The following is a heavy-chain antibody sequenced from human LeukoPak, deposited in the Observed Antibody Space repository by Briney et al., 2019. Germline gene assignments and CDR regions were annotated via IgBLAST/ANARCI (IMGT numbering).Heavy chain of an antibody. Sequence: SETLSLTCTVSGGSISSSSYYWGWIRQPPGKGLEWIGSIYYSGSTYYNPSLKSRVTISVDTSKNQFSLKLSSVTAADTAVYYCARHAPNVYCGGDCAYYYYYYYMDVWGKGTTVTISS. V-gene: IGHV4-39*01. J-gene: IGHJ6*03. CDR3: ARHAPNVYCGGDCAYYYYYYYMDV. D-gene: IGHD2-21*02. CDR1: GGSISSSSYY. CDR2: IYYSGST.